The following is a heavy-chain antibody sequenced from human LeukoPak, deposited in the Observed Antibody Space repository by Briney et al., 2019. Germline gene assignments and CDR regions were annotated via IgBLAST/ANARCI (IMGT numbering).Heavy chain of an antibody. Sequence: PGGSLRLSCAASGFTFSDYYMSWIRQAPGKGLEWVSSISSSSSYIYYADSVKGRFTISRDNAKNSLYLQMNSLRAEDTAVYYCARAFISSGYIDYWGQGTLVTVSS. D-gene: IGHD6-19*01. J-gene: IGHJ4*02. CDR1: GFTFSDYY. CDR3: ARAFISSGYIDY. CDR2: ISSSSSYI. V-gene: IGHV3-11*06.